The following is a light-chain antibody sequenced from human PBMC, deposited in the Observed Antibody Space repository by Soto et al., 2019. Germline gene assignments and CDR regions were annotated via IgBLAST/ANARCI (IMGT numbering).Light chain of an antibody. V-gene: IGKV1-5*03. J-gene: IGKJ1*01. CDR2: KAS. CDR3: QHYNSYSEA. CDR1: QTISSW. Sequence: DIRMTQSPSSVSAALGDRVTITFRASQTISSWLAWYQQKPGKAPKLLIYKASTLKSGVPSRFSGSGSGTEFTLTISSLQPDDFATYYCQHYNSYSEAFGQGTKVDIK.